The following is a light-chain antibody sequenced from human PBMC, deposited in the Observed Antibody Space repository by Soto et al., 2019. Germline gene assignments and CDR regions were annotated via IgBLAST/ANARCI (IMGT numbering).Light chain of an antibody. CDR3: KSYAGSNTYV. V-gene: IGLV2-8*01. Sequence: QSGLTQPPSASGSPGQSVTISCTGTKNDIGVYDFVSWYQHHPGKAPRLIIYEVVQRPSGVPDRFSGSKPGNTASLTVSGLQAADEADYFCKSYAGSNTYVFGSGTKLTVL. J-gene: IGLJ1*01. CDR2: EVV. CDR1: KNDIGVYDF.